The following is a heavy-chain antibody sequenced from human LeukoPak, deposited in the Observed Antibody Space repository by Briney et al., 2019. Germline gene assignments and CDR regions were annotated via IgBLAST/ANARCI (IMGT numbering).Heavy chain of an antibody. Sequence: ASVKVSCKASGYTFTSYYMHWVRQAPGQGLEWMGIINPSGGSSSYAQKFQGRVTMTRDTSTSTVYMELSSLRSEDTAVYYCARGAEYDFWSGYPDYWGQGTLVTVSS. J-gene: IGHJ4*02. CDR2: INPSGGSS. CDR1: GYTFTSYY. V-gene: IGHV1-46*01. CDR3: ARGAEYDFWSGYPDY. D-gene: IGHD3-3*01.